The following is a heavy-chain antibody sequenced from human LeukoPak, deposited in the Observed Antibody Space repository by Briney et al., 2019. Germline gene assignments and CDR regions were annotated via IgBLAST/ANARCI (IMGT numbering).Heavy chain of an antibody. CDR1: GFTFTTFG. D-gene: IGHD3-10*02. V-gene: IGHV3-30*02. J-gene: IGHJ5*02. Sequence: GSLRLSCAASGFTFTTFGMHWVRQTPAKGLEWVAFISSDGSKTYYTDSVKGRFTISRDDSYNTLYLQMTSLRPDDSAIYFCGRSCVLHFLDPWGRGTLVTVSS. CDR2: ISSDGSKT. CDR3: GRSCVLHFLDP.